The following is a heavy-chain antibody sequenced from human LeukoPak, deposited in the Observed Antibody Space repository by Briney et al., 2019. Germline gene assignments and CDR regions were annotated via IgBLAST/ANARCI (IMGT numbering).Heavy chain of an antibody. CDR2: IGTAGDT. J-gene: IGHJ6*02. D-gene: IGHD4-23*01. CDR3: ARDGRGSGGYYYYGMDV. CDR1: GFTFSSYD. Sequence: PGGSLRLSCVVSGFTFSSYDMHWVRQVTGKGLEWVSVIGTAGDTYYPGSVKGRFTISRDNAKNSLYLQMNSLRAGDTAVYYCARDGRGSGGYYYYGMDVWGQGTTVTVSS. V-gene: IGHV3-13*01.